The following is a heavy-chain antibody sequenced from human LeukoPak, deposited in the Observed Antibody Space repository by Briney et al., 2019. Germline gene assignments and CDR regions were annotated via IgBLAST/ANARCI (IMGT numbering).Heavy chain of an antibody. J-gene: IGHJ3*02. CDR1: GGSFSGYY. CDR2: INHSGST. Sequence: SETLSLTCAVYGGSFSGYYWSWIRQPPGKGLEWIGEINHSGSTNHNPSLKSRVTISVDTSKNQFSLKLSSVTAADTAVYYCARDLIVVVPQGAFDIWGQGTMVTVSS. V-gene: IGHV4-34*01. CDR3: ARDLIVVVPQGAFDI. D-gene: IGHD2-2*01.